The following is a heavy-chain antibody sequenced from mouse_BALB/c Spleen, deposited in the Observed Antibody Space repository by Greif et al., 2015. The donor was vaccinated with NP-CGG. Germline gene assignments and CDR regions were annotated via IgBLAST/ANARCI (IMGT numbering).Heavy chain of an antibody. CDR1: GYTFSSYW. CDR3: SRRGDMYDRFAY. J-gene: IGHJ3*01. D-gene: IGHD2-14*01. V-gene: IGHV1-9*01. CDR2: ILPGSGST. Sequence: QVQLQQSGAELMKPGASVKISCKATGYTFSSYWIEWVKQRPGHGLEWIGEILPGSGSTNYNEKFKGKATFTADTSSNTAYMQLSSLTSDDSAVYYWSRRGDMYDRFAYWGQGTLVTVSA.